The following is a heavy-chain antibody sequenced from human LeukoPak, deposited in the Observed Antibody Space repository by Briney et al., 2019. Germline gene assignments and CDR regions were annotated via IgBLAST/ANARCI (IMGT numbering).Heavy chain of an antibody. J-gene: IGHJ4*02. V-gene: IGHV3-7*01. CDR3: ARPWLPGFISPFDY. CDR2: IKQDGSEK. CDR1: GFTFRSYA. Sequence: GGSLRLSCAASGFTFRSYAMSWVRQAPGKGLEWVANIKQDGSEKYYVDSVKGRFTISRDNAKNSLYLQMNSLRAEDTAVYYCARPWLPGFISPFDYWGQGTLVTVSS. D-gene: IGHD3-22*01.